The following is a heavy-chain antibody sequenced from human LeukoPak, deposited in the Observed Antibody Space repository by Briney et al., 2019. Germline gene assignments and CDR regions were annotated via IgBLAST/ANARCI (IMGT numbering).Heavy chain of an antibody. D-gene: IGHD7-27*01. V-gene: IGHV4-59*01. J-gene: IGHJ4*02. CDR3: ARGTTGAYFGTPPYFDY. CDR1: GASINGYY. CDR2: IYYSGST. Sequence: SEPLSLTCSVSGASINGYYWSWIRQPPGKGLECIGYIYYSGSTNYNPSLESRVTISLDTSGNQFSLRLRSVTAADTAVYFCARGTTGAYFGTPPYFDYWGQGSLVTVSS.